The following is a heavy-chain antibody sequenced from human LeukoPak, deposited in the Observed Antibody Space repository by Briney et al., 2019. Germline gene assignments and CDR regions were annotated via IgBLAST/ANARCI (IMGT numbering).Heavy chain of an antibody. CDR2: IYPGDSDT. Sequence: GASLEISLKGSGYRFTSYWIGWVRPMPGKGLEGMGIIYPGDSDTRYSPSFQGQVTISADKSISTAYLQWSSLKASDTAMYYCARQSISSGCPDYWGQGTLVTVSS. CDR3: ARQSISSGCPDY. J-gene: IGHJ4*02. V-gene: IGHV5-51*01. D-gene: IGHD6-19*01. CDR1: GYRFTSYW.